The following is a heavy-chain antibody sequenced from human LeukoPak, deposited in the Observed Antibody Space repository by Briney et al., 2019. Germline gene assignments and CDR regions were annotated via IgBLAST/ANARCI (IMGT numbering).Heavy chain of an antibody. J-gene: IGHJ4*02. CDR3: ARQRWLRGDFDY. CDR2: IYYSGST. D-gene: IGHD5-24*01. CDR1: GGSISSYY. V-gene: IGHV4-59*08. Sequence: SETLSLTCTVSGGSISSYYWSWIRQPPGKGLEWIGYIYYSGSTNYNPSLKSRVTISVDTSKNQFSLKLSSATAADTAVYYCARQRWLRGDFDYWGQGTLVTVSS.